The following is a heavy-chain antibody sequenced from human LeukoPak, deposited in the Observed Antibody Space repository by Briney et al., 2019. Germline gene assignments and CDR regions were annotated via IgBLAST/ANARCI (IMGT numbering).Heavy chain of an antibody. Sequence: ASVKVSCKVSGYTLTELSMHWVRQAPGKGLEWMGGFDPEDGETIYAQKFQGRVTMTEDTSTDTAYMELSSLRSEDTAVYYCATPTNYDILTGPHYFDYWSQGTLVTVSS. D-gene: IGHD3-9*01. CDR3: ATPTNYDILTGPHYFDY. CDR1: GYTLTELS. V-gene: IGHV1-24*01. CDR2: FDPEDGET. J-gene: IGHJ4*02.